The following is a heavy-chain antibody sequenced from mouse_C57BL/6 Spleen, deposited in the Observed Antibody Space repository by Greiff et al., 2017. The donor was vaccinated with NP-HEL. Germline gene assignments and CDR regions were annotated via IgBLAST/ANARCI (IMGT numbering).Heavy chain of an antibody. V-gene: IGHV1-64*01. D-gene: IGHD2-4*01. J-gene: IGHJ2*01. CDR1: GYTFTSYW. CDR2: IHPNSGST. CDR3: ARGDNYDYFDY. Sequence: QVQLQQSGAELVKPGASVKLSCKASGYTFTSYWMHWVKQRPGQGLEWIGMIHPNSGSTNYNEKFKSKATLTVDKSASTAYMQLSSLTSEDSAVYYCARGDNYDYFDYWGQGTTLTVSS.